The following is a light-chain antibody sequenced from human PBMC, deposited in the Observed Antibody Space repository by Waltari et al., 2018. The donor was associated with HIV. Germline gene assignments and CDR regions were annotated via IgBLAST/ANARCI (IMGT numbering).Light chain of an antibody. V-gene: IGLV2-11*01. J-gene: IGLJ2*01. Sequence: QSALTQPRSVSGSPGQSVSISCTGIISDVGGNTYVSWYQQYPGKAPKLILAGVNNRPSGVPDRFSGSKSGNTASLTISGLQAEDEADYFCYSYAGTSVLFGGGTKLTVL. CDR2: GVN. CDR1: ISDVGGNTY. CDR3: YSYAGTSVL.